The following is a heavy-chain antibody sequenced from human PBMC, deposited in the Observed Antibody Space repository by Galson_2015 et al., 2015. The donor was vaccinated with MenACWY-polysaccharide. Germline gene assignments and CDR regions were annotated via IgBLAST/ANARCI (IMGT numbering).Heavy chain of an antibody. Sequence: ETLSLTCAVYGGSFSGYYWSWIRPPPGKGLEWIGEINHSGSTNYNPSLKSRVTISVDTSKNQFSLKLSSVTAADTAVYYCARGAEQLSYWGQGTLVTASS. CDR3: ARGAEQLSY. D-gene: IGHD6-13*01. CDR1: GGSFSGYY. J-gene: IGHJ4*02. CDR2: INHSGST. V-gene: IGHV4-34*01.